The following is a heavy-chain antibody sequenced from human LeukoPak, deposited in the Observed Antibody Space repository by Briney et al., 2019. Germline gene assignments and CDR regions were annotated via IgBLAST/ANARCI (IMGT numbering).Heavy chain of an antibody. CDR2: ISSSGSTI. CDR3: AREVAARPHYYYGMDV. Sequence: GGSLRLSCAASGFTFSSYRMNWVRQAPGKGLEWVSYISSSGSTIYYADSVKGRFTISRDNAKNSLYLQMNSLRAEDTAVYYCAREVAARPHYYYGMDVWGQGTTVTVSS. CDR1: GFTFSSYR. D-gene: IGHD6-6*01. V-gene: IGHV3-48*03. J-gene: IGHJ6*02.